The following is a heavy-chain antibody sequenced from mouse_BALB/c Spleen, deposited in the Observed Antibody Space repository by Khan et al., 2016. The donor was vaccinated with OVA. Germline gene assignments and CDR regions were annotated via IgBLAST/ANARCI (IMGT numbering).Heavy chain of an antibody. CDR2: INTYTGEA. V-gene: IGHV9-3-1*01. D-gene: IGHD2-1*01. CDR1: GYTLTDYG. J-gene: IGHJ3*01. CDR3: SRSNGNYWFAY. Sequence: QIPLVQSGPELKKPGETVKISCKASGYTLTDYGMNWVKQAPGKGLKWMGWINTYTGEATYADDFKGRFAFSVETSASTAYLQINNLKTEDTATYFCSRSNGNYWFAYWGQGTLVTVSA.